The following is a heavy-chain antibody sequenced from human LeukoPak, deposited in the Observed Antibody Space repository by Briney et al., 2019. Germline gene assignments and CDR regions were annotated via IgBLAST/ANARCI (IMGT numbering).Heavy chain of an antibody. CDR3: ARGASNSACDY. Sequence: GESLKISCKGSGYSFTSYWIGWVRQMPGKGLEWMGIIFPGDSDTRYSPSFQGQVTISADKSINTAYLQWSSLKTSDTGMYYCARGASNSACDYWGQGTLVTVSS. CDR1: GYSFTSYW. D-gene: IGHD2/OR15-2a*01. V-gene: IGHV5-51*01. J-gene: IGHJ4*02. CDR2: IFPGDSDT.